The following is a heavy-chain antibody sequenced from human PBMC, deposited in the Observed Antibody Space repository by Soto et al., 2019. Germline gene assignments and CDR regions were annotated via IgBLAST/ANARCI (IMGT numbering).Heavy chain of an antibody. CDR1: GDTFSSYT. Sequence: QVQLVQSGAEVKMPGSSVKVSCRASGDTFSSYTVNWLRQAPGRGLEWMGRIIPVLTTTDYAQKFRGRFTTKAEKSSNTVYMALTSLSSDDTAVYYCARRRYCGYDCYHKHYYGMVVWGQGTTVTVAS. J-gene: IGHJ6*02. D-gene: IGHD2-21*02. CDR3: ARRRYCGYDCYHKHYYGMVV. CDR2: IIPVLTTT. V-gene: IGHV1-69*08.